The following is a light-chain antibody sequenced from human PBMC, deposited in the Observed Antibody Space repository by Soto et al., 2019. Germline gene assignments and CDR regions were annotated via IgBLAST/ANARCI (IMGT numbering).Light chain of an antibody. V-gene: IGKV3-15*01. CDR3: QQYHHVPAWT. CDR1: QSISSN. J-gene: IGKJ1*01. CDR2: GAS. Sequence: VLTQSPATPSMAQVERATLSCMASQSISSNLAWYQQKPGQAPRLLIYGASTRATGIPARFSGSGPGTEFTLTITRRQSEDGAVHYFQQYHHVPAWTFGPGTRVDIK.